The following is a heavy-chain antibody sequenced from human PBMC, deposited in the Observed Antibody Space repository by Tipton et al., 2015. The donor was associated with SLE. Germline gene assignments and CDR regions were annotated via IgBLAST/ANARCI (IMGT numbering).Heavy chain of an antibody. V-gene: IGHV4-4*07. Sequence: TLSLTCTVSGGSISPYYWFWIRQPAGKGLEWIGRIYSSGSTSFNPSLQGRVTMSVDTSNNQFSLNLSSVTAADTAMYYCARAEAGRNWNGAVGDSWGQGKLVTVSS. CDR3: ARAEAGRNWNGAVGDS. CDR2: IYSSGST. D-gene: IGHD1-1*01. CDR1: GGSISPYY. J-gene: IGHJ4*02.